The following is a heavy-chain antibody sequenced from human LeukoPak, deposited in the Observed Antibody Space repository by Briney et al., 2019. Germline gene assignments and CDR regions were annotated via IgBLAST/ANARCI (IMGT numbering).Heavy chain of an antibody. CDR2: IRYDGSNK. CDR1: GFTFSSYG. Sequence: GGSLRLSCAASGFTFSSYGMHWVRQAPGKGLEWVAFIRYDGSNKYYADSVKGRFTISRDNSKNTLYLQMNSLRAEDTAVYYCAKGVGIVVVPAATNWWFDPWGQGTLVTASS. J-gene: IGHJ5*02. D-gene: IGHD2-2*01. CDR3: AKGVGIVVVPAATNWWFDP. V-gene: IGHV3-30*02.